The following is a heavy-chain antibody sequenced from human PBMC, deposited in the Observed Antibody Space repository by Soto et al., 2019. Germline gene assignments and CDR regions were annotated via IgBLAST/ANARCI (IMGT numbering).Heavy chain of an antibody. Sequence: SETLSLTCTVSGGSISSSSYYWGWIRQPPGKGLEWIGSIYYSGSTYYNPSLKSRVTISVDTSKNQFSLKLSSVTAADTAVYYCARHLGYDFWSGYYRPTTDFDYWGQGTLVTVSS. D-gene: IGHD3-3*01. J-gene: IGHJ4*02. CDR3: ARHLGYDFWSGYYRPTTDFDY. CDR2: IYYSGST. V-gene: IGHV4-39*01. CDR1: GGSISSSSYY.